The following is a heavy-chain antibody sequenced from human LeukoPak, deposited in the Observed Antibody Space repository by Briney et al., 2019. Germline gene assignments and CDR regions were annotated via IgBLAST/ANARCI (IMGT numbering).Heavy chain of an antibody. V-gene: IGHV3-30-3*01. CDR3: AREDSSSWVFDY. D-gene: IGHD6-13*01. J-gene: IGHJ4*02. Sequence: GGSLRLSCAASGFTFSSYAMHWVRQAPGKGLEWVAVISYDGSNKYYADSVKGRFTISRDNSKNTPYLQMNSLRAEDTAVYYCAREDSSSWVFDYWGQGTLVTVSS. CDR2: ISYDGSNK. CDR1: GFTFSSYA.